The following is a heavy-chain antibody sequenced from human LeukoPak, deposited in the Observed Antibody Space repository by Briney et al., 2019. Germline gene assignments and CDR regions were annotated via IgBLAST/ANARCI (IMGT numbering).Heavy chain of an antibody. J-gene: IGHJ6*03. CDR1: GYSISSGYY. V-gene: IGHV4-38-2*02. Sequence: SETLSLTCTVSGYSISSGYYWGWIRQPPGKGLEWIGSIYHSGSTYYNPSLKSRVTISVDTSKNQFSLKLSSVTAADTAVYYCARDGSTTNYYYYYMDVWGKGTTVTVSS. CDR3: ARDGSTTNYYYYYMDV. D-gene: IGHD2-2*01. CDR2: IYHSGST.